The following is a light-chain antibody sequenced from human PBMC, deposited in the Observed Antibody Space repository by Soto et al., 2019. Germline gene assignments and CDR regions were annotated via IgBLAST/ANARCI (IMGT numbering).Light chain of an antibody. CDR2: EVS. CDR1: CSDVGSYNR. CDR3: SSYTSSITYV. Sequence: QSALTQPPSVSGSPGQSVTISCTGTCSDVGSYNRVSWYQQPPGTAPKLMIYEVSNRPSGVPDRFSGSKSGNTASLTISGLQAEDEADYYCSSYTSSITYVFGTGTKVTVL. J-gene: IGLJ1*01. V-gene: IGLV2-18*02.